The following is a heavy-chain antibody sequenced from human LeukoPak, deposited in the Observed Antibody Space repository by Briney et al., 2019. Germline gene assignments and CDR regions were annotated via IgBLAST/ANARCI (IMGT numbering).Heavy chain of an antibody. Sequence: GGSLRLSCAASGFTFSSYSMNWVRQAPGMGLEWLSYVSGSGGATYYAASVKGRFTISRDNSKNTVYLQMGSLRAEDTAVYYCAKNRGGTYKYYMDVWGNGTTVTVSS. CDR3: AKNRGGTYKYYMDV. J-gene: IGHJ6*03. CDR1: GFTFSSYS. D-gene: IGHD1-1*01. CDR2: VSGSGGAT. V-gene: IGHV3-23*01.